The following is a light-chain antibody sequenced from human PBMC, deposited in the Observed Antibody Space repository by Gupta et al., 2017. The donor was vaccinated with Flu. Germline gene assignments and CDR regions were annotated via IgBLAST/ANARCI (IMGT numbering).Light chain of an antibody. CDR1: SGSIASNY. J-gene: IGLJ3*02. CDR2: DDN. Sequence: NFTLTQPHSVSESPGKTVTISCTRSSGSIASNYVQWYQQRPASAPTTVIYDDNQRPSGVPDRFSCSIDSSSTSAPTIISGLKAEDDAYYYSPYSDSSLRVFGGGTKVTVL. V-gene: IGLV6-57*03. CDR3: PYSDSSLRV.